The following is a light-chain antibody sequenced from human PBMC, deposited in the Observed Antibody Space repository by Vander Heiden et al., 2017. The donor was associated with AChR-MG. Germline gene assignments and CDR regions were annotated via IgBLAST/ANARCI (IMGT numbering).Light chain of an antibody. CDR1: KLGNKY. Sequence: SYELTQLPSESVSPEQTASITCSGDKLGNKYACWYQQKPGQSLWRVIYQDSKRPSGIPERFSGSNSGKTATLTIRGTQAMDEADYYSQAWDSSTGVFGGGTKLTVL. V-gene: IGLV3-1*01. CDR2: QDS. J-gene: IGLJ2*01. CDR3: QAWDSSTGV.